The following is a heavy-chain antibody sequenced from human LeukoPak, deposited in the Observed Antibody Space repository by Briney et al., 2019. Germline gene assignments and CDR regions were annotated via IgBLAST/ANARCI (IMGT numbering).Heavy chain of an antibody. J-gene: IGHJ4*02. CDR3: ARHLVDQKYLRHFDY. V-gene: IGHV4-39*01. CDR1: GGSISSSSYY. CDR2: IFHSGSN. D-gene: IGHD1-26*01. Sequence: PSETLSLTCTVSGGSISSSSYYWGWIRQPPGKGLEWIGSIFHSGSNHYNPSLKSRVTISVDTSKNQFSLKVSSVTAADTAVYYCARHLVDQKYLRHFDYWGQGTLVTVSS.